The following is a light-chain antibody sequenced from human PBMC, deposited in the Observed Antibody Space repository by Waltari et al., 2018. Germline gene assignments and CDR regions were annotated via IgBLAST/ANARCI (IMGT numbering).Light chain of an antibody. CDR2: DAS. J-gene: IGKJ1*01. Sequence: EIVLTQSPGTLSLSPGERATLSCRASQSVGKSLAWYQQKSGQAPRLLIYDASTMATGIPDRFSASGFGTDFSLTISRLEPEDFAVYYCQKYVRLPVTFGQGTKVEIK. CDR1: QSVGKS. CDR3: QKYVRLPVT. V-gene: IGKV3-20*01.